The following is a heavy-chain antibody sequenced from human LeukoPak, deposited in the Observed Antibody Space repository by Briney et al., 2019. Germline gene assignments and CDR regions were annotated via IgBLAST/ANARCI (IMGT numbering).Heavy chain of an antibody. CDR2: INHSGST. V-gene: IGHV4-34*01. Sequence: SETLSLTCAVYGGSFSGYYWSWIRQPPGKGLEWIGEINHSGSTNYNPSLKSRVTISVDTSKNQFSLKLSSVTAADTAVYYCAGAGPSYCSSTSCYADYWGQGTLVTVSS. D-gene: IGHD2-2*01. CDR1: GGSFSGYY. J-gene: IGHJ4*02. CDR3: AGAGPSYCSSTSCYADY.